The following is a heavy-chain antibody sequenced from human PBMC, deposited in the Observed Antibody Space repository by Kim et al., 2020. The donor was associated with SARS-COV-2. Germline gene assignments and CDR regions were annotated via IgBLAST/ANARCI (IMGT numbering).Heavy chain of an antibody. V-gene: IGHV3-30*01. D-gene: IGHD2-2*01. CDR3: ARGYCSSTSCYWANFDY. J-gene: IGHJ4*02. Sequence: VKGRFTISRDNSRHTLYLQMNSLRAEDTAVYYCARGYCSSTSCYWANFDYWGQGTLVTVSS.